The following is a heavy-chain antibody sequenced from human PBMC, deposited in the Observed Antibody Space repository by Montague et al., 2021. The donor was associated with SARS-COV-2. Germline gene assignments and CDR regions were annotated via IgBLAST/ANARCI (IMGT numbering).Heavy chain of an antibody. CDR3: ARQYYYDRSGYYSDAFDT. Sequence: SLRLSCAASRLTFSIYWMSWVRLAPGKGLEWVANIKGDGSQKYHVDSVKGRFTISRDNAKNSLYLQMNSLRAEDTAVYYCARQYYYDRSGYYSDAFDTWGQGTMVTVSS. V-gene: IGHV3-7*01. CDR1: RLTFSIYW. J-gene: IGHJ3*02. D-gene: IGHD3-22*01. CDR2: IKGDGSQK.